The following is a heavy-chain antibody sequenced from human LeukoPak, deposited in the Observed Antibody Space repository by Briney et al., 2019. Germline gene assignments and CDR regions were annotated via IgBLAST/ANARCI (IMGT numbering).Heavy chain of an antibody. Sequence: SETLSLTCTVSGGSISSYYWSWIRQPPGKGLEWIGYIYYSGSTNYNPSLTSRVTISVDTSKNQFSLKLSSVTAADTAVYYCARQATENTRFDPWGQGTLVTVSS. J-gene: IGHJ5*02. V-gene: IGHV4-59*08. CDR3: ARQATENTRFDP. CDR1: GGSISSYY. CDR2: IYYSGST. D-gene: IGHD5-12*01.